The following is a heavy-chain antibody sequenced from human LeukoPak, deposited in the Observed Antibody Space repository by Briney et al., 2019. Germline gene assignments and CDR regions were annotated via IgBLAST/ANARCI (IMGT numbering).Heavy chain of an antibody. J-gene: IGHJ4*02. D-gene: IGHD2-15*01. CDR1: GYTFTNYG. CDR2: ISVYNGNT. CDR3: ATNPVAARNYFDY. Sequence: ASVKVSCKASGYTFTNYGISWVRQAPGQGLEWMGWISVYNGNTNYAQKFQGRVTMTEDTSTDTAYMELSSLRSEDTAVYYCATNPVAARNYFDYWGQGTLVTVSS. V-gene: IGHV1-18*01.